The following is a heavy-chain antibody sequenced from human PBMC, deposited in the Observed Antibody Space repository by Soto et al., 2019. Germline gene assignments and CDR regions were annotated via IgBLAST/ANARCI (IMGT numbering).Heavy chain of an antibody. CDR2: IYYSGST. CDR1: GGSISSYY. V-gene: IGHV4-59*08. Sequence: SETLSLTCTVSGGSISSYYWSWIRQPPGKGLEWIGYIYYSGSTNYNPSLKSRVTISVDTSKNQFSLKLSSVTAADTAVYYCARLPYSSLDDYYYYMDVWGKGTTVTVS. J-gene: IGHJ6*03. CDR3: ARLPYSSLDDYYYYMDV. D-gene: IGHD6-13*01.